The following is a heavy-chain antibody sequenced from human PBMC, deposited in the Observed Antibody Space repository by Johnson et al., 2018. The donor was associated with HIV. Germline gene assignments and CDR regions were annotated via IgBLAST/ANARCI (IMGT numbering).Heavy chain of an antibody. J-gene: IGHJ3*02. V-gene: IGHV3-30*04. D-gene: IGHD1-20*01. CDR1: GFTFSSYA. Sequence: QMLLVESGGGVVQPGRSLRLSCAASGFTFSSYAMHWVRQAPGKGLEWVAVMSYDGSSKYYVDSVKGRFTIFRDNAKNSLYLQMNSLRAEDTAVYYCARVRPYNWNDVHAFDIWGQGTMVTVSS. CDR2: MSYDGSSK. CDR3: ARVRPYNWNDVHAFDI.